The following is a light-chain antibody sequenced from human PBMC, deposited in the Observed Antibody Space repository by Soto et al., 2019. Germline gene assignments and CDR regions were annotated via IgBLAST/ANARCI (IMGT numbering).Light chain of an antibody. J-gene: IGKJ4*01. CDR3: QQYYSTPLT. V-gene: IGKV4-1*01. CDR2: WAS. CDR1: QSVLYSSNNKNY. Sequence: DIVMTQSPDSLAVSLGDRATINCKSRQSVLYSSNNKNYLAWYQQKPGQPPKLLIYWASTRESGVPDRFSGSGSGTDFPLTIRSLQAEDVAVYYCQQYYSTPLTFGGGNKVESK.